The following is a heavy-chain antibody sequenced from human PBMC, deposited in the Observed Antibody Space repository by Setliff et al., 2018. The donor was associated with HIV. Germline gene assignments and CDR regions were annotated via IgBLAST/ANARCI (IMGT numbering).Heavy chain of an antibody. CDR1: NYSITSNYY. D-gene: IGHD3-22*01. V-gene: IGHV4-38-2*02. Sequence: SETLSLTCVVSNYSITSNYYWAWIRQPPGQGLEWIGSINHYGKTYYSPSLESRIAISVDTSNNQFSLKMKSVTAADTAVYYCARDRGSDGSGDKWFDPWGQGTLVTVSS. CDR2: INHYGKT. J-gene: IGHJ5*02. CDR3: ARDRGSDGSGDKWFDP.